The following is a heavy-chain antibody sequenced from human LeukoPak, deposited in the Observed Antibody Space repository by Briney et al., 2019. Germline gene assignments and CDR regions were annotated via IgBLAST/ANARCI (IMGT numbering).Heavy chain of an antibody. J-gene: IGHJ6*02. Sequence: PGGSLRLSCAASGFTFSDYSMSRIRQAPGKGLEWVSYISGGGSTIYYADSLKGRFTISRDNAKNSLYLQMNSLRAEDTAVYYCARGLIPNCSGGSCYIYYYYYGMDVWGQGTTVTVSS. D-gene: IGHD2-15*01. CDR2: ISGGGSTI. CDR3: ARGLIPNCSGGSCYIYYYYYGMDV. V-gene: IGHV3-11*01. CDR1: GFTFSDYS.